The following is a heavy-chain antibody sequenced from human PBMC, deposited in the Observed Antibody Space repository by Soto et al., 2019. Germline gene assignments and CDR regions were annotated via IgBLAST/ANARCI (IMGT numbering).Heavy chain of an antibody. CDR3: TSRGYSFATDYYYGMDV. Sequence: PWGSLRLSCAASGFTFSNAWMSWVRQAPGKGLEWVGRIKSKTDGGTTDYAAPVKGRFTISRDDSKNTLYLQMNSLKTEDTAVYYCTSRGYSFATDYYYGMDVWGQGTTVTVSS. CDR2: IKSKTDGGTT. D-gene: IGHD5-18*01. CDR1: GFTFSNAW. V-gene: IGHV3-15*01. J-gene: IGHJ6*02.